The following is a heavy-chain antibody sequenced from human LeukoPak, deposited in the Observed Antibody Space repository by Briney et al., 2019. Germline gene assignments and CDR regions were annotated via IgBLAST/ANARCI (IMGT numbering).Heavy chain of an antibody. J-gene: IGHJ4*02. Sequence: TGGSLRLSCAASGFTFSSYSMNWVRQAPGKGLEWVSSISSSSSYIYYADSVKGRFTISRDNAKNSLYLQMNSLRAEDTAVYYCARDREGYCSSTSCYSSPVRTGFDYWGQGTLVTVSS. CDR2: ISSSSSYI. D-gene: IGHD2-2*01. V-gene: IGHV3-21*01. CDR3: ARDREGYCSSTSCYSSPVRTGFDY. CDR1: GFTFSSYS.